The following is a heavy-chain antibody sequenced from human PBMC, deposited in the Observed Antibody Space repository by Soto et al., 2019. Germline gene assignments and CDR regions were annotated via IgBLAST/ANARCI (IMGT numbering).Heavy chain of an antibody. CDR3: AGAGTDDESSWFDP. J-gene: IGHJ5*02. D-gene: IGHD6-13*01. Sequence: GGSLRLSCAASGFTFDDYGMSWVRQAPGKGLEWVSGINWNGGSTGYADSVKGRFTISRDNAKNSLYLQMNSLRAEDTALYHCAGAGTDDESSWFDPWGQGTLVTVSS. CDR2: INWNGGST. V-gene: IGHV3-20*01. CDR1: GFTFDDYG.